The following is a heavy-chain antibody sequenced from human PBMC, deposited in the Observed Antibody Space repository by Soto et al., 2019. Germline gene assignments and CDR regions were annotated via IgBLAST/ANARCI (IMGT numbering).Heavy chain of an antibody. CDR1: SGAFGRYG. CDR3: ARVGPSTTRHYYMDV. J-gene: IGHJ6*03. D-gene: IGHD4-17*01. V-gene: IGHV1-18*01. Sequence: ASVKVSSKASSGAFGRYGIIWVRQAPGQGLEWMGWISAYDGNTNYAQKLQGSATMTTDTSTSTAYMELRSLRSDDTAVYYCARVGPSTTRHYYMDVWGKGTTVTVSS. CDR2: ISAYDGNT.